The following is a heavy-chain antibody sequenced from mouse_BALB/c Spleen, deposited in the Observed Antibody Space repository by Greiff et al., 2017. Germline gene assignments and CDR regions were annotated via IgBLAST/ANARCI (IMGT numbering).Heavy chain of an antibody. CDR3: AIHYYGLAY. CDR1: GYSITSDYA. CDR2: ISYSGST. V-gene: IGHV3-2*02. D-gene: IGHD1-2*01. J-gene: IGHJ3*01. Sequence: ESGPGLVKPSQSLSLTCTVTGYSITSDYAWNWIRQFPGNKLEWMGYISYSGSTSYNPSLKSRISITRDTSKNQFFLQLNSVTTEDTATYYCAIHYYGLAYWGQGTLVTVSA.